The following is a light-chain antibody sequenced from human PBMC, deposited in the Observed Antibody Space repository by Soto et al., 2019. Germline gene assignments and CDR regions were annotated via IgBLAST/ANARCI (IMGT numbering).Light chain of an antibody. CDR2: EVS. J-gene: IGLJ2*01. CDR1: SSDVGGYNY. V-gene: IGLV2-8*01. CDR3: SSYAGSIHWVV. Sequence: QSALTQPPSASGSPGQSVTISCTGTSSDVGGYNYVSWYQQHPGKAPKLMIYEVSKRPSGVPDRFSGSKSGNTASLTVSGLQAEDEADYYCSSYAGSIHWVVFGGGTKLTVL.